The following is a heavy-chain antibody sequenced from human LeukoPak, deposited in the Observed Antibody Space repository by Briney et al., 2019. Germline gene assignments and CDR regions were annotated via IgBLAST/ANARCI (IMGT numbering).Heavy chain of an antibody. CDR3: AKGRGTRVYNWFDT. J-gene: IGHJ5*02. Sequence: GGSLRLSCAGSGFTFNTSAMRWVRQAPGKGLEWVSAISGSGRSTYYTDSVRGRFTISRDNSKNTLYLQMNCLRAEDTAVYFCAKGRGTRVYNWFDTWGQGILVTVSS. CDR1: GFTFNTSA. D-gene: IGHD1-26*01. CDR2: ISGSGRST. V-gene: IGHV3-23*01.